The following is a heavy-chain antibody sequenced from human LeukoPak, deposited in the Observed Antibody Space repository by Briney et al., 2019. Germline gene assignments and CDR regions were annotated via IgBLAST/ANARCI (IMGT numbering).Heavy chain of an antibody. CDR1: GGTFSSYA. J-gene: IGHJ4*02. D-gene: IGHD4-17*01. CDR2: IIPILGTA. CDR3: ARDMTTVTTFDY. V-gene: IGHV1-69*05. Sequence: GASVKVSCKASGGTFSSYAISWVRQAPGQRLEWMGGIIPILGTANYAQKFQGRVTITTDESTSTAYMELSRLRSEDTAVYYCARDMTTVTTFDYWGQGTLVTVSS.